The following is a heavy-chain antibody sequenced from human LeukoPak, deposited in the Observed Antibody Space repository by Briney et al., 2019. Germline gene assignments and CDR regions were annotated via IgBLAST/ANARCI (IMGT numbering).Heavy chain of an antibody. J-gene: IGHJ4*02. Sequence: GGSLRLSCAASGFTFSSYAMSWVRQAPGKGLEWVSAISGSGGSTYYADSVKGRFTISRDNSRNTLYLQMNSLRAEDTAVYYCAKVHRRYGSGSFLQPFDYWGQGTLVTVSS. CDR1: GFTFSSYA. CDR3: AKVHRRYGSGSFLQPFDY. V-gene: IGHV3-23*01. D-gene: IGHD3-10*01. CDR2: ISGSGGST.